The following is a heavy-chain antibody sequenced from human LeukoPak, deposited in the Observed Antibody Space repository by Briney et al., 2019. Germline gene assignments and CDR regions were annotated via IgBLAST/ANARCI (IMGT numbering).Heavy chain of an antibody. CDR2: INPSGGSA. Sequence: ASVKVSCKASGYTFTSYYMHWVRQAPGQGLEWMGIINPSGGSASYAQKFQGRVTMTRDTSTSTVYMELSSLRSEDTAVYYCARDRTYYYDSSGYYGYWGQGTLVTVSS. V-gene: IGHV1-46*01. CDR1: GYTFTSYY. J-gene: IGHJ4*02. D-gene: IGHD3-22*01. CDR3: ARDRTYYYDSSGYYGY.